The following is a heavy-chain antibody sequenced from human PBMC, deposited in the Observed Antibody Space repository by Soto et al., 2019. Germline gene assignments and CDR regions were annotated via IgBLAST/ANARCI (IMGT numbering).Heavy chain of an antibody. CDR3: AKESGVVVVPAAIRGMMMA. CDR1: GFTFSSYA. V-gene: IGHV3-23*01. J-gene: IGHJ5*02. D-gene: IGHD2-2*01. CDR2: ISGSGGST. Sequence: GGSLRLSCAASGFTFSSYAMSWVRQAPGKGLEWVSAISGSGGSTYYADSVKGRFTISRDNSKNTLYLQMNSLRAEDAAVYYCAKESGVVVVPAAIRGMMMAWGQGTLVTVSS.